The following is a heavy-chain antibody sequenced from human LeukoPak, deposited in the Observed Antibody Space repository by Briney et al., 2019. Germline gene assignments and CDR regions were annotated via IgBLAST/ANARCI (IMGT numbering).Heavy chain of an antibody. J-gene: IGHJ4*02. CDR3: ARALHSVSYYLDS. V-gene: IGHV3-53*04. D-gene: IGHD1-26*01. CDR2: IYSGGTT. Sequence: GGSLRLSCAASEFTVSTNYMNWVRQAPGKGLEWVSVIYSGGTTHYADSVKGRFTISRHDSKNTLYLQMNSLRAEDTAVYYCARALHSVSYYLDSWGQGTLVTVSS. CDR1: EFTVSTNY.